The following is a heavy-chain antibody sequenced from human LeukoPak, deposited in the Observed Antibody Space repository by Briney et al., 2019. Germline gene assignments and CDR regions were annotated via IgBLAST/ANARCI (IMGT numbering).Heavy chain of an antibody. J-gene: IGHJ4*02. D-gene: IGHD6-19*01. CDR1: GYTFTGYY. Sequence: ASVKVSCKASGYTFTGYYMHWVRQAPGQGLEWMGWINPNSGGTNHAQKFQGRVTMTRDTSISTAYMELSRLRSDDTAVYYCARDRRTAVAGNFDYWGQGTLVTVSS. V-gene: IGHV1-2*02. CDR2: INPNSGGT. CDR3: ARDRRTAVAGNFDY.